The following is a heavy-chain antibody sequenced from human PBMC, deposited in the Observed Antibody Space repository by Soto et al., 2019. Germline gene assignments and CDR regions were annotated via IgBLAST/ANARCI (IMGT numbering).Heavy chain of an antibody. V-gene: IGHV1-46*03. CDR1: GYTFTSYY. J-gene: IGHJ4*02. CDR3: ARAGPPTILRFLEWLLPGY. Sequence: ASVKVSCKASGYTFTSYYMHWVRQAPGQGLEWMGIINPSGGSTSYTQKFQGRVTMTRDTSTSTVYMELSSLRSEDTAVYYCARAGPPTILRFLEWLLPGYWGQGTLVTVSS. CDR2: INPSGGST. D-gene: IGHD3-3*01.